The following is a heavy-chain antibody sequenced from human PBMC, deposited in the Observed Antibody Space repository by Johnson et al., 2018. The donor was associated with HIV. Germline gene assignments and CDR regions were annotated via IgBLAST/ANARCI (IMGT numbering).Heavy chain of an antibody. V-gene: IGHV3-30*03. CDR2: ISYDGSNK. CDR3: AREGTYEPLHRMYDYGDYTTFDI. Sequence: VQLVESGGGVVQPGGSLRLSCAASGFTFSSYDMHWVRQATGKCLEWVAVISYDGSNKYYADSVKGRFTISRANSKNTLYLQMNSLRAEDTAVYFCAREGTYEPLHRMYDYGDYTTFDIWGQGTMVTVFS. CDR1: GFTFSSYD. D-gene: IGHD4-17*01. J-gene: IGHJ3*02.